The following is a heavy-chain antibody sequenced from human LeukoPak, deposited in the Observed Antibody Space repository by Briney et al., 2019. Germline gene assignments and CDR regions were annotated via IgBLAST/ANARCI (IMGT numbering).Heavy chain of an antibody. CDR2: INPSGGST. Sequence: ASVKVSCKASGYTFTGYYMHWVRQAPGQGLEWMGIINPSGGSTSYAQKFQGRVTMTRDTSTSTVYMELSSLRSEDTAVYYCARETTSLDYGMDVWGQGTTVTVSS. CDR1: GYTFTGYY. D-gene: IGHD1-1*01. J-gene: IGHJ6*02. V-gene: IGHV1-46*01. CDR3: ARETTSLDYGMDV.